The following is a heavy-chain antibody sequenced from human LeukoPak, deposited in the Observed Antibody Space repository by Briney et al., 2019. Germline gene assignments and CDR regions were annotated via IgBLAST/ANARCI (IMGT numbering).Heavy chain of an antibody. V-gene: IGHV4-39*07. CDR2: IYYSGST. J-gene: IGHJ2*01. CDR1: GGSFSSYY. D-gene: IGHD3-22*01. Sequence: KSSETLSLTCGVSGGSFSSYYWGWIRQPPGKGLEWIGSIYYSGSTYYNPSLKSRVTISVDTSKNQFSLKLSSVTAADTAVYYCARVQGYYDSTGYFDLWGRGTLVTVSS. CDR3: ARVQGYYDSTGYFDL.